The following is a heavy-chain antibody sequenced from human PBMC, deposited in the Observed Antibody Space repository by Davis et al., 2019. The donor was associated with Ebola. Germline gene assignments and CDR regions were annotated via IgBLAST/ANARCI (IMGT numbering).Heavy chain of an antibody. CDR1: GYTFTSYY. D-gene: IGHD4-17*01. V-gene: IGHV1-46*01. J-gene: IGHJ4*02. Sequence: ASVKVSCKASGYTFTSYYMHWVRQAPGQGLEWMGIINPSGGSTSYAQKFQGRVTMTRDTSTSTVYMELRSLRSDDTAVYYCARGDYGDLSFDYWGQGTLVTVSS. CDR2: INPSGGST. CDR3: ARGDYGDLSFDY.